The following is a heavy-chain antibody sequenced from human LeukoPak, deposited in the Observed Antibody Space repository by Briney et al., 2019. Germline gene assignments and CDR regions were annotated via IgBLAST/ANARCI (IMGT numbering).Heavy chain of an antibody. CDR2: ISYDGSNK. J-gene: IGHJ3*02. D-gene: IGHD6-19*01. CDR1: GFTFSSYA. V-gene: IGHV3-30*04. Sequence: GGSLRLSCAASGFTFSSYAMHWVRQAPGKGLGWVAVISYDGSNKYYADSVKGRFTISRDNSKNTLYLQMNSLRAEDTAVYYCARDKEAVVDAFDIWGQGTMVTVSS. CDR3: ARDKEAVVDAFDI.